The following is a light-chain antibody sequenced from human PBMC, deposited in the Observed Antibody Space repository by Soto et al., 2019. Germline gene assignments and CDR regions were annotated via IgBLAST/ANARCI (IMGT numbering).Light chain of an antibody. CDR2: GAS. Sequence: EIELTQSPGTLSLSPGERATLSCRASQSVSSNYLAWYQQKPGQSPRLLIYGASSRATGIPDSFSGSGSGTDFTLTISRLEAEDFAVYYCQQYGATPYTFGQGTKLEIK. V-gene: IGKV3-20*01. CDR1: QSVSSNY. CDR3: QQYGATPYT. J-gene: IGKJ2*01.